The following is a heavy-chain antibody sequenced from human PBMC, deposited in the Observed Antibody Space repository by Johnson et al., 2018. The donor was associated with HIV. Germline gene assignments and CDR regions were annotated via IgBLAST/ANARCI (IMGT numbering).Heavy chain of an antibody. D-gene: IGHD3-10*01. CDR2: ISYDASAN. J-gene: IGHJ3*01. V-gene: IGHV3-30*18. CDR1: GFTFSSYG. CDR3: AKDLSSQLLWFIRDGFDV. Sequence: MQLVESGGGVVQPGRSLRLSCAASGFTFSSYGMNWVRQAPGKGLEWVAVISYDASANYSSDSVKCRFSISTDNSKNTLYLPMNSLRAEDTAVYYCAKDLSSQLLWFIRDGFDVWGQGTMVTVSS.